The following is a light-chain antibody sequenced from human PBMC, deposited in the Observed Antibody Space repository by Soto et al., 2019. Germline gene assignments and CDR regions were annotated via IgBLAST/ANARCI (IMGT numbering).Light chain of an antibody. CDR1: SSDVGAYDY. CDR3: SAFAANDNVV. J-gene: IGLJ3*02. Sequence: QSALTQPPSASGSTGQSVTISCTGTSSDVGAYDYVCWYQQHPGKAPKLMIYEVNKRPSGVPDRFSGSKSGNTASLTVSGLQDGDEADYYCSAFAANDNVVFGGGTKLTVL. CDR2: EVN. V-gene: IGLV2-8*01.